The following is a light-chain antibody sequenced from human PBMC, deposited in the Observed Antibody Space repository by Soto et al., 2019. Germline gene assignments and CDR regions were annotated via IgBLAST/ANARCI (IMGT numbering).Light chain of an antibody. CDR1: EDIDTS. V-gene: IGKV1-5*01. Sequence: DIQMTQSPPTLSASLGYRITITCPASEDIDTSLAWFQQRPGKAPKVLIAGASGLMNGVPSTFSGSGSGTEFALTISSVQPDDFATYFCQHYGTLSWTFGQGTKVDI. CDR3: QHYGTLSWT. CDR2: GAS. J-gene: IGKJ1*01.